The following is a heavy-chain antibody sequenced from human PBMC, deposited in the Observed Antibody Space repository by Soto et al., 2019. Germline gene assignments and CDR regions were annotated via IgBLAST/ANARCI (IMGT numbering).Heavy chain of an antibody. D-gene: IGHD7-27*01. CDR3: ARSGVTGKGGIDV. CDR1: GYTFTSYG. V-gene: IGHV1-18*01. J-gene: IGHJ6*02. CDR2: INGYTGNT. Sequence: QVQLVQSGAEVKKPGASVKVSCKASGYTFTSYGLSWVRQAPGQGLEWMGWINGYTGNTNYAQKFQGRATMTTDTSTNTAYLDLWTLISDDTAVYYCARSGVTGKGGIDVWGQGTTVTVSS.